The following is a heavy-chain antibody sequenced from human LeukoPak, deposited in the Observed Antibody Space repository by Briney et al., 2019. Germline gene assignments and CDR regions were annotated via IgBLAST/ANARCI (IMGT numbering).Heavy chain of an antibody. CDR2: INPSGGST. CDR1: GYTFTSYY. V-gene: IGHV1-46*03. CDR3: ARRRAYYYDSSGGYFDY. D-gene: IGHD3-22*01. J-gene: IGHJ4*02. Sequence: ASVKVFCKASGYTFTSYYMHWGRQAPGQGLEWMGIINPSGGSTSYAQKCQGRVTMTRDKSTSTVYMELSSLRSEDTAVYYCARRRAYYYDSSGGYFDYWGQGPLVAVFS.